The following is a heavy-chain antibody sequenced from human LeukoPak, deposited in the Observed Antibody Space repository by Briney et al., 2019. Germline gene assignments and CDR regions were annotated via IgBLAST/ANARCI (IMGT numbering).Heavy chain of an antibody. Sequence: SETLSLTCTVSGGSISSYYGSWIRQPPGKGLEWIGYIYYSGSTNYNPSLKSRVTISVDTSKNQFSLKLSSVTAADTAVYYCARLDSSGYYYPLYWGQGTLVTVSS. CDR2: IYYSGST. CDR1: GGSISSYY. D-gene: IGHD3-22*01. CDR3: ARLDSSGYYYPLY. J-gene: IGHJ4*02. V-gene: IGHV4-59*08.